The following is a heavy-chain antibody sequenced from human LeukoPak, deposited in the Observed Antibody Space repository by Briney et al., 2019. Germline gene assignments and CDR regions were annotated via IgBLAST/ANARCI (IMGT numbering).Heavy chain of an antibody. D-gene: IGHD6-19*01. V-gene: IGHV1-18*01. CDR3: ARAVVAGTLSLGDFDY. Sequence: VASVKVSCKASGYTFTSYGISWVRQAPGQGLGWMGWISAYNGNTNYAQKLQGRVTMTTDTSTSTAYMELRGLRSDDTAVYYCARAVVAGTLSLGDFDYWGQGTLVTVSS. CDR1: GYTFTSYG. J-gene: IGHJ4*02. CDR2: ISAYNGNT.